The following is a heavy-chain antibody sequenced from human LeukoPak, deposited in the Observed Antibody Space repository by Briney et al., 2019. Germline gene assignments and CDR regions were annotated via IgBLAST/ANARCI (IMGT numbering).Heavy chain of an antibody. CDR3: SRYDSDTGDFDP. Sequence: SETLSLTCAVSGGSISSSNWWSWVRQPPGKGLEWIGEIYHSGSTNYNPSLKSRVTISVDRSRTQFSLKLSSVTAADTAFYYCSRYDSDTGDFDPWGQGTLVTISS. CDR1: GGSISSSNW. CDR2: IYHSGST. V-gene: IGHV4-4*02. D-gene: IGHD3-10*01. J-gene: IGHJ5*02.